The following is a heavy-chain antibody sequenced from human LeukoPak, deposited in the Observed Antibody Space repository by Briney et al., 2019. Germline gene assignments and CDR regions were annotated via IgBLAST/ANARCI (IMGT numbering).Heavy chain of an antibody. V-gene: IGHV3-23*01. Sequence: GGSLRLSCAVSGFTFGNYAMTWVRQAPGKGLEWVSGISGSGGSIYYADSVKGRFTISRDNSKNTLYLQMNSLRAEDTAVYYCAKGVVVLPATRADYWGQGTLVTVSS. D-gene: IGHD2-15*01. CDR3: AKGVVVLPATRADY. J-gene: IGHJ4*01. CDR2: ISGSGGSI. CDR1: GFTFGNYA.